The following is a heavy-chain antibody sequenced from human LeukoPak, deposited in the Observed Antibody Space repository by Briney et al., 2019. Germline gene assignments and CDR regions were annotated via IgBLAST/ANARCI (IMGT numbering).Heavy chain of an antibody. CDR1: GFTFSSYA. J-gene: IGHJ5*02. Sequence: GGSLRLSCAASGFTFSSYAMHWVRQAPGKGLEWVSFISSGSDFIYYADSVKGRFTISRDNAKSSLYLQMNSLRVEDTAIYYCARDLAVAGHNWFDPWGQGTLVIVSS. D-gene: IGHD6-19*01. CDR2: ISSGSDFI. V-gene: IGHV3-21*06. CDR3: ARDLAVAGHNWFDP.